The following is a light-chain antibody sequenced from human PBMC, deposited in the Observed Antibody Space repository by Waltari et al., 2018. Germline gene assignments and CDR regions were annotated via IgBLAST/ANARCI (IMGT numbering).Light chain of an antibody. Sequence: EIVLTQSQGTLSLSPGKRATLSCRASQSVSRALAWYQQKPGQAPRPLIYAASTRATGVPDRFSGSGSWTDFSLTISRLDPEDFAVYYCQHYVNLPVTFGQGTKV. CDR3: QHYVNLPVT. CDR2: AAS. V-gene: IGKV3-20*01. CDR1: QSVSRA. J-gene: IGKJ1*01.